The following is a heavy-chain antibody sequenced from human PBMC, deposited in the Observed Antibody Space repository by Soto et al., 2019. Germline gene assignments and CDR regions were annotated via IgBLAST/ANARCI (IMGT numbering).Heavy chain of an antibody. CDR3: ARDGGFGESP. Sequence: QVQLQESGPGLVKPSETLSLTCTVSGGSISSYYWSWIRQPPGKGLEWIGYIYYSGSTNYNPSLKSRVTISVDTSKNQFSLKLSSVTAADTAVYYCARDGGFGESPWGQGTLVTVSS. J-gene: IGHJ4*02. D-gene: IGHD3-10*01. CDR2: IYYSGST. CDR1: GGSISSYY. V-gene: IGHV4-59*01.